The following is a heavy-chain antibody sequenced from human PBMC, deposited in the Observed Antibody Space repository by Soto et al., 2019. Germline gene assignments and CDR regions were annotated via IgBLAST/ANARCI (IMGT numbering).Heavy chain of an antibody. J-gene: IGHJ6*02. D-gene: IGHD5-12*01. CDR2: IYPGDSDT. CDR3: ARHAISGYAAYYGMDV. CDR1: GYXCTSYL. V-gene: IGHV5-51*01. Sequence: PXEXLKIYCKCSGYXCTSYLVVWVRHMPGKGLEWMGIIYPGDSDTRYSPSFQGQVTISAYKSISTAYLQWSSLRASDTAMYYCARHAISGYAAYYGMDVWGQGTTVTVSS.